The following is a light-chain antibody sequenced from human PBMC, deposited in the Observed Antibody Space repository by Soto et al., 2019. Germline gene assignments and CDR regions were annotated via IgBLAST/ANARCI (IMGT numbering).Light chain of an antibody. Sequence: QSVLTQPPSVAGAPGQRVTLSCTGSSSNIGAGYDVHWYQQLPGTAPKLLIYGNSNRPSGVPDRFSGSKSGTSASLAITGLQAEDEADYYCQSYDSSLSAWVFGGGTKRTVL. CDR3: QSYDSSLSAWV. J-gene: IGLJ3*02. V-gene: IGLV1-40*01. CDR1: SSNIGAGYD. CDR2: GNS.